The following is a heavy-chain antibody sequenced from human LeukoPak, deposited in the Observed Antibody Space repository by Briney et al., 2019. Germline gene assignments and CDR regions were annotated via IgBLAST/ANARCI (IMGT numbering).Heavy chain of an antibody. CDR2: ISYNGGST. CDR3: ARSGSSGWYSDY. J-gene: IGHJ4*02. D-gene: IGHD6-19*01. Sequence: PGGSLRLSCAASGLTFSRNAMHWVRQAPGKGLEYLSAISYNGGSTYYADSVKGRFTISRDNSKNTLYLQMGSLRAEGMAVYYCARSGSSGWYSDYWGQGTLVTVSS. V-gene: IGHV3-64*02. CDR1: GLTFSRNA.